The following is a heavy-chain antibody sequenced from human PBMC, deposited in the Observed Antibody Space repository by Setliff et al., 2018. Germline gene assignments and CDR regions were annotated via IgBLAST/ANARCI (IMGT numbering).Heavy chain of an antibody. CDR3: ARSMIQRNYYCGLDV. J-gene: IGHJ6*02. CDR2: IYSNENT. CDR1: GGSISSYF. Sequence: TSETLSLTCSVSGGSISSYFWNWVRQPAGKGLEWIGRIYSNENTNYNPSLKSRVTMSIDTSKNQLSLKLSSVTAADTAVYYCARSMIQRNYYCGLDVWGQGTTVTVPS. D-gene: IGHD3-16*01. V-gene: IGHV4-4*07.